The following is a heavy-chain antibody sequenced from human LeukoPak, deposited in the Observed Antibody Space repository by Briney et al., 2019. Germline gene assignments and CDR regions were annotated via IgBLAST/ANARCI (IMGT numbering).Heavy chain of an antibody. V-gene: IGHV1-2*02. D-gene: IGHD3-9*01. Sequence: ASVKVSCKASGYTFTGYYMHRVRQAPGQGLEWMGWINPNSGGTNYAQKFQGRVTMTRDTSISTAYMELSRLRSDDTAVYYCARGGIMTGYSPFDYWGQGTLVTVSS. CDR3: ARGGIMTGYSPFDY. CDR1: GYTFTGYY. CDR2: INPNSGGT. J-gene: IGHJ4*02.